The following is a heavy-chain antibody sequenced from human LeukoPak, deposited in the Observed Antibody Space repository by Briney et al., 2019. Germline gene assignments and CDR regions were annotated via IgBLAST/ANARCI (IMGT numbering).Heavy chain of an antibody. Sequence: ASAKVSCKASGYTLTGYDMNWVRQAAGQRLEWMGWINPNSGGTNYAQKFQGRVTMTRDTSISTAYMELKRLRSDDTAVYFCARGVVGESYYFDYWGQGTLVTVSS. CDR1: GYTLTGYD. D-gene: IGHD1-26*01. V-gene: IGHV1-2*02. CDR2: INPNSGGT. CDR3: ARGVVGESYYFDY. J-gene: IGHJ4*02.